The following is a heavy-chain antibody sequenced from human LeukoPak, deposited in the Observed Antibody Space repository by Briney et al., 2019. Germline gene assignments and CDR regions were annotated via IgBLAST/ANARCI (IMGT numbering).Heavy chain of an antibody. Sequence: GGSLRLSCTASGFTFGDYAMSWVRQAPGKGREWVGFIRSKAYGGTTEYAASVKGRFTISRDDSKSIAYLQMNSLKTEDTAVYYCTRDPHVVVPAAYPYYYGMDVWGQGTTVTVSS. V-gene: IGHV3-49*04. CDR1: GFTFGDYA. J-gene: IGHJ6*02. CDR3: TRDPHVVVPAAYPYYYGMDV. D-gene: IGHD2-2*01. CDR2: IRSKAYGGTT.